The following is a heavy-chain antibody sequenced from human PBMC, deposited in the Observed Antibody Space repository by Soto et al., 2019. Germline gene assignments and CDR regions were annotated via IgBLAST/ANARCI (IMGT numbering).Heavy chain of an antibody. J-gene: IGHJ3*01. D-gene: IGHD6-19*01. CDR1: GDSVSSNSAA. Sequence: PSQTLSLTCAISGDSVSSNSAAWNWIRQSPSRGLEWLGRTYYRSKWNNDYAISVKSRITINPDTSKNQFSLQLNSVTPQDTAVYYCARDVAPVAGSLRDAFDVWGQGTMVTVSS. CDR3: ARDVAPVAGSLRDAFDV. CDR2: TYYRSKWNN. V-gene: IGHV6-1*01.